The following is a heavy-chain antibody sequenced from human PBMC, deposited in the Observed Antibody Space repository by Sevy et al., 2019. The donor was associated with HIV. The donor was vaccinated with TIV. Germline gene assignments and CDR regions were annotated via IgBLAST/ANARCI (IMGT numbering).Heavy chain of an antibody. D-gene: IGHD6-13*01. J-gene: IGHJ4*02. CDR2: ISYSGIT. CDR1: GGPISSHY. V-gene: IGHV4-59*11. CDR3: ATGGAGYGTN. Sequence: SETLSLICTVSGGPISSHYGTWIRQPPGKALQWIGYISYSGITKYNPSLTSRVTMSIDTSKNQFSLKLSSVTAADTAIYYCATGGAGYGTNWGQGTLVTVSS.